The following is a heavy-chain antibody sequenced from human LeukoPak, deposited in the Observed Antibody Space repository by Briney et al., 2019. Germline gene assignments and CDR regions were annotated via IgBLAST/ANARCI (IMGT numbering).Heavy chain of an antibody. V-gene: IGHV3-11*03. CDR1: GFTFSSYW. D-gene: IGHD6-13*01. CDR3: AAGTAADF. J-gene: IGHJ4*02. Sequence: GGSLRLSCAASGFTFSSYWMSWIRQAPGKGLEWISYISSSTSYTDYADSVKGRFTISRDNAKSALYLQMNSLRLEDTAVYYCAAGTAADFWGQGTLVTVSS. CDR2: ISSSTSYT.